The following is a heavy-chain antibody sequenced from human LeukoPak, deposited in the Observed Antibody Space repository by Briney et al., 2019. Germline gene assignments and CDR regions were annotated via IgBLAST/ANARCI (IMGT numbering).Heavy chain of an antibody. CDR2: IVDNGYIT. J-gene: IGHJ6*03. V-gene: IGHV3-23*01. Sequence: PGGSLRLSCAASGFTFSSYAMSWVRQAPGKGLEWVSGIVDNGYITYYANSVRGRFTISRDNSKNTLFLQMNSLRAEDTAVYYCAKLGGQEVHNYYVAVWGKGTTVALSS. CDR1: GFTFSSYA. D-gene: IGHD3-16*01. CDR3: AKLGGQEVHNYYVAV.